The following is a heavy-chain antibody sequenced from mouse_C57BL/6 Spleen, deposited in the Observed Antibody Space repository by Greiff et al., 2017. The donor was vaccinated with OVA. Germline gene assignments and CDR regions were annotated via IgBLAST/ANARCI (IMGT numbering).Heavy chain of an antibody. Sequence: EVKLEESGGGLVKPGWSLKLSSAASGFTFSDYGMHWVRQAPEKGLEWVAYISSGSSTIYYADTVKGRFTISRDNAKNTLFLQMTSLRSEDTAMYYCARTFYYYGSSYDNYYAMDYWGQGTSVTVSS. CDR3: ARTFYYYGSSYDNYYAMDY. CDR2: ISSGSSTI. V-gene: IGHV5-17*01. J-gene: IGHJ4*01. D-gene: IGHD1-1*01. CDR1: GFTFSDYG.